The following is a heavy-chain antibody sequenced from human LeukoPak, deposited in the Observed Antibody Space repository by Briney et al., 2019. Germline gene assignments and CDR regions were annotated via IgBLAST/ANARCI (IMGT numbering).Heavy chain of an antibody. D-gene: IGHD3-3*01. CDR1: GYIFTRSG. V-gene: IGHV1-18*01. Sequence: ASVKVSSKASGYIFTRSGITWGRPAAGQGLAWMGWINTYKAKTNYAQKLQGRVTMTTDTATSTAYMELRSLRSDDTAVYYCARGNNIGYDFWSGYYTWFDPWGQGTLVTVSS. CDR2: INTYKAKT. J-gene: IGHJ5*02. CDR3: ARGNNIGYDFWSGYYTWFDP.